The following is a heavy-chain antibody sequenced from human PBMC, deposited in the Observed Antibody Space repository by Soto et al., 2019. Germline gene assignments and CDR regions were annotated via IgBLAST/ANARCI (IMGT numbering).Heavy chain of an antibody. J-gene: IGHJ4*02. CDR3: ARGPLMEVRGVPRYFDY. CDR2: IYHSGST. CDR1: GGSISSGGYS. D-gene: IGHD3-10*01. Sequence: SETLSLTCAVSGGSISSGGYSWSWIRQPPGKGLEWIGYIYHSGSTYYNPSLKSRVTISVDRSKNQFSLKLSSVTAADTAVYYCARGPLMEVRGVPRYFDYWGQGTLVTVSS. V-gene: IGHV4-30-2*01.